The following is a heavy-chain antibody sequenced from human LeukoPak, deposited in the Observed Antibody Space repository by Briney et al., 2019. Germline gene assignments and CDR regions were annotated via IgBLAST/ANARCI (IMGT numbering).Heavy chain of an antibody. CDR1: GYTFTGYY. D-gene: IGHD2/OR15-2a*01. J-gene: IGHJ4*02. Sequence: ASVKVSCKASGYTFTGYYMHWVRQAPGQGLEWMGWINPNSGGTNYAQKFQGRVTMTRDTSISTAYMELSRLRSDDTALYYCSTEDKYCKTTTCDDYWGQGTLVTVSS. CDR3: STEDKYCKTTTCDDY. V-gene: IGHV1-2*02. CDR2: INPNSGGT.